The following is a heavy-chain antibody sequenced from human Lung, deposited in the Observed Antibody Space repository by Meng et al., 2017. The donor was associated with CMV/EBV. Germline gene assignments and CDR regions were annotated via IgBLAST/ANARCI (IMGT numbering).Heavy chain of an antibody. D-gene: IGHD1-7*01. CDR1: GGSIRGRPW. J-gene: IGHJ4*02. Sequence: TCFVTGGSIRGRPWWNWVRQPPGKGLEWIGEIWHGGNTHYNVTLKSRVTLSIDESNNQFSLKLNSVTAADTAVYFCARGELALGFDSWSQGILVTVSS. V-gene: IGHV4-4*01. CDR2: IWHGGNT. CDR3: ARGELALGFDS.